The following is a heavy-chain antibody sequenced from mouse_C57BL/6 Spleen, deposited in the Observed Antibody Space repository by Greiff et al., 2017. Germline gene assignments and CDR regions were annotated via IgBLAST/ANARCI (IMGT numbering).Heavy chain of an antibody. Sequence: VQLLQSGAELARPGASVKMSCKASGYTFTSYAMHWVNQRPGKGLEWNGYISPSSGYTNYNEKFKGKVTLTTDKASSTVYMQLSSQTSEDSAVYDLARNPYYVYDDAMDYWGQGTSLTVSS. CDR3: ARNPYYVYDDAMDY. D-gene: IGHD2-9*01. J-gene: IGHJ2*02. CDR2: ISPSSGYT. V-gene: IGHV1-4*01. CDR1: GYTFTSYA.